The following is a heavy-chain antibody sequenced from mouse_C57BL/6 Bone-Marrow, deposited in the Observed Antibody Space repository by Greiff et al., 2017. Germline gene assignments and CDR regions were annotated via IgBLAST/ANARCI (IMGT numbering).Heavy chain of an antibody. CDR3: AREGWLLPAWFAY. CDR1: GYTFTSYG. J-gene: IGHJ3*01. D-gene: IGHD2-3*01. V-gene: IGHV1-81*01. CDR2: IYPRSGNT. Sequence: QVQLQQSGAELARPGASVKLSCKASGYTFTSYGISWVKQRTGQGLEWIGEIYPRSGNTYYNEKFKGKATLTADKSSSTAYMELRSLTSEDSAVYVCAREGWLLPAWFAYWGQGTLVTVSA.